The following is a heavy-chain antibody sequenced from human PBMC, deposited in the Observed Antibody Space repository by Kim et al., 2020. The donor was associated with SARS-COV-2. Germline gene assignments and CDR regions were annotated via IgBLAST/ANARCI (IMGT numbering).Heavy chain of an antibody. CDR3: AKDPPRGYSGYDSPVF. Sequence: SVKGRFTISRDNSKNTLYLQMNSLRAEDTAVYYCAKDPPRGYSGYDSPVFWGQGTLVTVSS. D-gene: IGHD5-12*01. J-gene: IGHJ4*02. V-gene: IGHV3-30*02.